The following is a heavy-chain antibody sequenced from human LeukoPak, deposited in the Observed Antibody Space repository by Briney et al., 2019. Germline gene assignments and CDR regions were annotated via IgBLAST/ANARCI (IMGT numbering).Heavy chain of an antibody. D-gene: IGHD4-17*01. V-gene: IGHV3-48*03. CDR3: ARTLTTTYS. CDR2: ISNSGGDI. J-gene: IGHJ4*02. CDR1: GFTFSSHE. Sequence: PGGSLRLSCAASGFTFSSHEMNWVRQAPGKGLEWLSYISNSGGDINYADSVKGRFTISRDNAKNSLYLQMNSLRVEDTAVCYCARTLTTTYSWGQGTLVTVSS.